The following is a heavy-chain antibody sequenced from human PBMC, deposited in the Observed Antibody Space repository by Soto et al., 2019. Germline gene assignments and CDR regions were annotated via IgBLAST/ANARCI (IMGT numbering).Heavy chain of an antibody. V-gene: IGHV3-74*01. Sequence: EVQLVESGGGLAQPGGSLRLSCAASGFTFSRHWMHWVRQAPGKGLVWVSRINSDGTSTNYADSVKGRFTISRDNAKNTLYLQMNSLRGEDTAVYHCASPYTATIHNGLNSWGQGTLVTVSS. CDR3: ASPYTATIHNGLNS. J-gene: IGHJ4*02. D-gene: IGHD5-12*01. CDR1: GFTFSRHW. CDR2: INSDGTST.